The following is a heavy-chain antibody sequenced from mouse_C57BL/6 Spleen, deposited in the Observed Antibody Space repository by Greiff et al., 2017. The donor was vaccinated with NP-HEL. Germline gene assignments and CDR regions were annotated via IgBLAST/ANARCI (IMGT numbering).Heavy chain of an antibody. D-gene: IGHD1-1*01. V-gene: IGHV14-1*01. CDR3: TTDYGSTSYWYFDV. CDR2: IDPEDGDT. J-gene: IGHJ1*03. CDR1: GFNIKDYY. Sequence: VQLQQSGAELVRPGASVKLSCTASGFNIKDYYMHWVKQRPEQGLEWIGRIDPEDGDTEYAPKLPGKGTMPEDTTSKPAYLKLSRLTSEDTAVYYCTTDYGSTSYWYFDVWGTGTTVTVSS.